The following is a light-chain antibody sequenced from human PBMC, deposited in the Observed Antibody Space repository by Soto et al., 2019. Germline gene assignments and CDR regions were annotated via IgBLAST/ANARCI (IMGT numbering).Light chain of an antibody. Sequence: DIQMTQSPSSLSASVGDRVTLTCRASPSISSYLNGYQQKPGKAPKLLSYAASSLQSGVPSRFSGSGSGTDFTLTISSLQPEDFATYYCQQSYSTPWTFGQGTKVDI. CDR3: QQSYSTPWT. CDR1: PSISSY. J-gene: IGKJ1*01. CDR2: AAS. V-gene: IGKV1-39*01.